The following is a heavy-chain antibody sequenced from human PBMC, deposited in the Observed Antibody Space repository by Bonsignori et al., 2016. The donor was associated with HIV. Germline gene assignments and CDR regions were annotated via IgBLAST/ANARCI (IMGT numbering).Heavy chain of an antibody. CDR3: ATWAGRIRGIIPSYYYYMDV. J-gene: IGHJ6*03. Sequence: VRQAPGKGLEWVSTIYSGGRTMSADSVRGRVTISRDTFNNTLYLQINGLRAEDTAVYYCATWAGRIRGIIPSYYYYMDVWGTGTTVTVSS. V-gene: IGHV3-66*01. CDR2: IYSGGRT. D-gene: IGHD3-10*01.